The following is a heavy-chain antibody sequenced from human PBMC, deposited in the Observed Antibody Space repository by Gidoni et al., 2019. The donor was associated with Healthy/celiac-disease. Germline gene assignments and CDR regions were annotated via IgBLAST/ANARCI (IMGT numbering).Heavy chain of an antibody. D-gene: IGHD3-22*01. CDR3: AKGGIVVVTPRDY. J-gene: IGHJ4*02. V-gene: IGHV3-23*01. CDR1: GFPFSSYA. Sequence: EVQLLESGGGLVQPGGSLRLSCAASGFPFSSYAMSWVRQAPGKGLEWVSAISGSGGSTYYADSVKGRFTISRDNSKNTLYLQMNSLRAEDTAVYYCAKGGIVVVTPRDYWGQGTLVTVSS. CDR2: ISGSGGST.